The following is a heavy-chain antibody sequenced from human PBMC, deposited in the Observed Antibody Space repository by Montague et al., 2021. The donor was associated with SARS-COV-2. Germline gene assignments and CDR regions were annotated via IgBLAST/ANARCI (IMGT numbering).Heavy chain of an antibody. V-gene: IGHV3-21*01. D-gene: IGHD3-10*01. J-gene: IGHJ6*02. CDR3: ARDPLDYGLWSSGSYYNAYYYYYGMDV. CDR2: ISSSSSYI. Sequence: SQRLSCAASGFTFSSYSMNWVRQAPGKGLKWVSSISSSSSYIYYADSVKGRFTISRDNAKNSLYLQMNSLRAEDTAVYYCARDPLDYGLWSSGSYYNAYYYYYGMDVWGQGTTVTVSS. CDR1: GFTFSSYS.